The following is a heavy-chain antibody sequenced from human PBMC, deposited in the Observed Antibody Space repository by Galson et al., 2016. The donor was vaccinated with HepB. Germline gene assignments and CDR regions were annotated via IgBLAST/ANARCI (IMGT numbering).Heavy chain of an antibody. CDR1: GFTFSSYS. D-gene: IGHD3-10*01. CDR3: ARVIGWFAEISGGAFDI. V-gene: IGHV3-21*01. Sequence: SLRLSCAASGFTFSSYSINWVRQAPGKGLEWVSSISRSSSYINYADSVKGRLTISRDNAKNSVYLQMNSPRAEDTAVYYCARVIGWFAEISGGAFDIWGQGTMVTVSS. CDR2: ISRSSSYI. J-gene: IGHJ3*02.